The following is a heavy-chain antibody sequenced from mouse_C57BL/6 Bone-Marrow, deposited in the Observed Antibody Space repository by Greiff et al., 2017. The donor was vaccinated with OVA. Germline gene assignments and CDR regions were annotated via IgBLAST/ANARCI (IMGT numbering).Heavy chain of an antibody. J-gene: IGHJ3*01. CDR3: ARAGYGSSPFAY. Sequence: QVQLQQSGAELARPGASVKLSCKASGYTFTSYGISWVKQRTGQGLEWIGDIYPGSGSTNYNEKFKSKATLTVDTSSSTAYMQLSSLTSEDSAVYYCARAGYGSSPFAYWGQGTLVTVSA. CDR1: GYTFTSYG. CDR2: IYPGSGST. V-gene: IGHV1-81*01. D-gene: IGHD1-1*01.